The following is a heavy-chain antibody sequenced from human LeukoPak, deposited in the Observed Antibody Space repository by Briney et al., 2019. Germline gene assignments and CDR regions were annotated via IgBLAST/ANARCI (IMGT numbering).Heavy chain of an antibody. CDR2: ISGGST. V-gene: IGHV3-38-3*01. D-gene: IGHD5-18*01. Sequence: GGSLRLSCSASGFTVSSNEMSWVRQAPGKGLEWVSSISGGSTYYADSRKGRFTISRDNSKNTLHLQMNSLRAEDTAVYYCARVDTAMTYGMDVWGQGTTVTVSS. J-gene: IGHJ6*02. CDR1: GFTVSSNE. CDR3: ARVDTAMTYGMDV.